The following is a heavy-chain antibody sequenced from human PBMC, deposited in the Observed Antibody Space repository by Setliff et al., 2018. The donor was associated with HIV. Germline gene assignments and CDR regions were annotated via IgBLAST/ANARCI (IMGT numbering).Heavy chain of an antibody. CDR2: IYTSGST. V-gene: IGHV4-61*09. J-gene: IGHJ3*02. CDR3: ARDRLYCSGGSCYSVGPNDVFDI. CDR1: GGSISSGSYY. Sequence: NPSETLSLNCTVSGGSISSGSYYWSWIRQPAGKGLEWIGHIYTSGSTNYNPSLRSRVTISVDTSKNQFSLKLSSVTAADTAVYYCARDRLYCSGGSCYSVGPNDVFDIWGQGTMVTVSS. D-gene: IGHD2-15*01.